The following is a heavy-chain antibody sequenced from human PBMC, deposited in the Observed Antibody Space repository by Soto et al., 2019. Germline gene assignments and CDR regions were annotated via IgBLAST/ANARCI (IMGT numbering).Heavy chain of an antibody. J-gene: IGHJ4*02. Sequence: ASVKVSCKASGYTFTIYTMHWVRQAPGQRPEWMGWINAGNGNTKHSQKVQGRVTITRDTPAGTAYMELSSLGSEDTAVYYCAREAWNKQYYFDYWGQGILVTVSS. CDR3: AREAWNKQYYFDY. CDR1: GYTFTIYT. V-gene: IGHV1-3*01. CDR2: INAGNGNT. D-gene: IGHD1-1*01.